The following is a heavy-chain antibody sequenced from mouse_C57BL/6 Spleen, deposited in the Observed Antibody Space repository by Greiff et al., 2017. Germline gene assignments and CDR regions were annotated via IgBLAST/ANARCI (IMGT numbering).Heavy chain of an antibody. J-gene: IGHJ2*01. D-gene: IGHD1-1*01. V-gene: IGHV5-9*01. CDR3: ARPYYGSSWYYFDY. CDR1: GFTFSSYT. Sequence: EVKVEEPGGGLVKPGGSLKLSCAASGFTFSSYTMSWVRQTPEKRLEWVATISGGGGNTYYPDSVKGRFTISRDNAKNTLYLQMSSLRSEDTALYYCARPYYGSSWYYFDYWGQGTTLTVSS. CDR2: ISGGGGNT.